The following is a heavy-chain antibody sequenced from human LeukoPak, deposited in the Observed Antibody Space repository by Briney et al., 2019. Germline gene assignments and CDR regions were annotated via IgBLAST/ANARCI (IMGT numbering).Heavy chain of an antibody. Sequence: GGSLRLSCAASGFTFSSYGFHWVRQAPGKGLEWVANIKQDGSEKYYVDSVKGRFTISRDNAKNSLYLQMNSLRAEDTAVYYCARDMASGWYRGFDYWGQGTLVTVSS. CDR2: IKQDGSEK. V-gene: IGHV3-7*01. J-gene: IGHJ4*02. CDR3: ARDMASGWYRGFDY. D-gene: IGHD6-19*01. CDR1: GFTFSSYG.